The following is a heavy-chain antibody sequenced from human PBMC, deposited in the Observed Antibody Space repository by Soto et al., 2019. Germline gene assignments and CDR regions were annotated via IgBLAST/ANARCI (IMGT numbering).Heavy chain of an antibody. CDR2: ISSSSSTI. CDR1: GFTFSSYS. V-gene: IGHV3-48*01. D-gene: IGHD1-26*01. Sequence: EVQLVESGGGLVQPGGSLRLSCAASGFTFSSYSMNWVRQAPGKGLEWVSYISSSSSTIYYADSVKGRFTISRDNAKNSLYLQRNSLRAEDTAVYYCAREEGLLNWSHPWGQGTLVTVSS. CDR3: AREEGLLNWSHP. J-gene: IGHJ5*02.